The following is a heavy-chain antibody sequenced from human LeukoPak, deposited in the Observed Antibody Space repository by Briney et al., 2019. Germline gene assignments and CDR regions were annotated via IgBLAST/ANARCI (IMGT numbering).Heavy chain of an antibody. D-gene: IGHD3-3*01. J-gene: IGHJ6*02. CDR2: TYYRPKWYN. CDR1: GDSVSSNSAA. Sequence: SQTLSLTCAISGDSVSSNSAAWNWIRQSPSRGLEWLGRTYYRPKWYNDYAVSVKSRITINPDTSKNQFSLQLNSVTPEDTAVYYCARDEVFGVVTSSYYYYGMDVWGQGTTVTVSS. V-gene: IGHV6-1*01. CDR3: ARDEVFGVVTSSYYYYGMDV.